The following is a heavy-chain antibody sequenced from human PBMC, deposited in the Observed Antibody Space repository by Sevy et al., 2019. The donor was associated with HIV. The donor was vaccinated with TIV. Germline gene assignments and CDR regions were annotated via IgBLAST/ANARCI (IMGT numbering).Heavy chain of an antibody. Sequence: GGSLRLSCAASGFTFSSYWMSWVRQAPGKGLEWVANIKQDGSEKYYVDSVKGRFAISRDNAKNSLYLQMNSLRAEDTALYYCARGGGGTYYYGSGSYWGDYYGMDVWGQGTTVTVSS. V-gene: IGHV3-7*01. CDR1: GFTFSSYW. D-gene: IGHD3-10*01. J-gene: IGHJ6*02. CDR2: IKQDGSEK. CDR3: ARGGGGTYYYGSGSYWGDYYGMDV.